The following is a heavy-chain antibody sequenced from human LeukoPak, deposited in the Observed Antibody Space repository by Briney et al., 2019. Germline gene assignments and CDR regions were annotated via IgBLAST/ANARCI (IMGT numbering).Heavy chain of an antibody. CDR2: IYTSGST. Sequence: SETLSLTCTVSGGSISSYYWSWIRQPAGKGLEWIGRIYTSGSTNYNPSLKSRVTMSVDTSKNQFSLKLSSVTTAVTAVSFCARYGGYGSGSYYDYWGQGTLVTVSS. CDR3: ARYGGYGSGSYYDY. D-gene: IGHD3-10*01. J-gene: IGHJ4*02. V-gene: IGHV4-4*07. CDR1: GGSISSYY.